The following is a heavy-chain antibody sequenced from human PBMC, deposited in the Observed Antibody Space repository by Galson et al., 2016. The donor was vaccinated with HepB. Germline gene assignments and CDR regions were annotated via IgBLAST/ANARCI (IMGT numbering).Heavy chain of an antibody. V-gene: IGHV3-48*02. CDR3: ARDLSITIFGVVIRRPPGGMDV. Sequence: SLRLSCAASGFTFSSYSMNWVRQAPGKGLEWVSYISSSGSTMYYADSVKGRFNISRDSAENSLYLQMNSLRDEDTAVYYCARDLSITIFGVVIRRPPGGMDVWGQGTTVTVSS. J-gene: IGHJ6*02. CDR1: GFTFSSYS. D-gene: IGHD3-3*01. CDR2: ISSSGSTM.